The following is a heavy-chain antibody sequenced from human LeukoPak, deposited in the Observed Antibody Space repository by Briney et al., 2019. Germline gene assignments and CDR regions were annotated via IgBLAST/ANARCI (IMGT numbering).Heavy chain of an antibody. Sequence: PGGSLRLSCAASGFTFSSYAMHWVRQAPGKGLEWVSAISDSGNTYHADSVKGRFTISRDSSKNTLFLQMNRLRPEDAAAYYCAKAPVTTCRGAYCYPFDYWGQGTLVTVSS. CDR1: GFTFSSYA. D-gene: IGHD2-21*01. J-gene: IGHJ4*02. CDR3: AKAPVTTCRGAYCYPFDY. V-gene: IGHV3-23*01. CDR2: ISDSGNT.